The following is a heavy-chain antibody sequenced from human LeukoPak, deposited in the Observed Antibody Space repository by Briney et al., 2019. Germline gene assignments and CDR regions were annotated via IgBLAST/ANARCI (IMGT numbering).Heavy chain of an antibody. CDR1: GLTFSIHW. CDR3: ASLYGDYGDRNFDY. CDR2: ISSSSSTI. Sequence: GGSLRLSCAASGLTFSIHWMNWVRQAPGKGLEWVSYISSSSSTIYYADSVKGRFTISRDNAKNSLYLQMNSLRAEDTAVYYCASLYGDYGDRNFDYWGQGTLVTVSS. J-gene: IGHJ4*02. D-gene: IGHD4-17*01. V-gene: IGHV3-48*01.